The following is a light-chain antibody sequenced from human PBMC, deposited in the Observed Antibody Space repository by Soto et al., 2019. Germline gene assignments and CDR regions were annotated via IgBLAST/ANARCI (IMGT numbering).Light chain of an antibody. V-gene: IGKV1-5*01. CDR2: AAS. CDR3: QQYHSYWT. CDR1: QNIRSR. J-gene: IGKJ1*01. Sequence: DFQMTQSPSTLSASVGSRFPITGRASQNIRSRLAWFQQQPGTPPKLLIYAASSLESGVPQSFSGSGSGTEFPPTIRRLQTDDFSTYYRQQYHSYWTFGQGTKVDIK.